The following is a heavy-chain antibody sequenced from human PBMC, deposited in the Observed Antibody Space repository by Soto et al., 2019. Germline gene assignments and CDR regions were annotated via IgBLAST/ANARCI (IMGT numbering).Heavy chain of an antibody. CDR2: IYTSGST. V-gene: IGHV4-4*07. J-gene: IGHJ4*02. CDR1: GGSISSYY. CDR3: ARESLKESITMTVVVDY. D-gene: IGHD3-22*01. Sequence: LSLTCTVSGGSISSYYWSWIRQPAGKGLEWIGRIYTSGSTNYNPSLKSRVTMSVDTSKNQFSLKLSSVTAADTAVYYCARESLKESITMTVVVDYWGQGTLVTVSS.